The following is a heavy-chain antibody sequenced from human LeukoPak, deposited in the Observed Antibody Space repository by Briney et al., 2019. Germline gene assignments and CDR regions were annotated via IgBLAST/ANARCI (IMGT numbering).Heavy chain of an antibody. CDR2: IYYSGST. CDR1: GGSISSGGYY. J-gene: IGHJ3*02. Sequence: SETLSLTCTVSGGSISSGGYYWSWIRQHPGKGLEWIGYIYYSGSTSYNPSLKSRVTISVDTSKNQFSLKLSSVTAADTAVYYCARDLSGQHAFDIWGQGTMVTVSS. CDR3: ARDLSGQHAFDI. D-gene: IGHD2-15*01. V-gene: IGHV4-31*03.